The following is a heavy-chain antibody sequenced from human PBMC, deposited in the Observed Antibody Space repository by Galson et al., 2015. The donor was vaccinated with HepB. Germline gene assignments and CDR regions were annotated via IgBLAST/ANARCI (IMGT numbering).Heavy chain of an antibody. D-gene: IGHD2-2*01. CDR3: ATNNVVLPVAKAVDM. CDR1: RHTFTIYA. V-gene: IGHV1-3*01. J-gene: IGHJ3*02. CDR2: INAGNGNT. Sequence: SVKVSCKASRHTFTIYAMHWLRQAPGQRLEWMGWINAGNGNTKYSQEFQGRITITKDTSASTVYMELSRLRSEDTAIYYCATNNVVLPVAKAVDMWGQGKVVSVPA.